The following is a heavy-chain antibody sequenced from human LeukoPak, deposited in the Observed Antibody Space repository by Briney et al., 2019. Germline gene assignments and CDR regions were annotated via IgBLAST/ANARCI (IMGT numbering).Heavy chain of an antibody. V-gene: IGHV4-59*01. Sequence: SETLSLTCTVSGGSISSYYWSWIRQPPGKGLEWIGYIYYSGSTNYNPSPKSRVTISVDTSKNQFSLKLSSVTAADTAVYYCARYAFSDYDFWSGYYTGFDPWGQGTLVTVSS. D-gene: IGHD3-3*01. CDR2: IYYSGST. J-gene: IGHJ5*02. CDR1: GGSISSYY. CDR3: ARYAFSDYDFWSGYYTGFDP.